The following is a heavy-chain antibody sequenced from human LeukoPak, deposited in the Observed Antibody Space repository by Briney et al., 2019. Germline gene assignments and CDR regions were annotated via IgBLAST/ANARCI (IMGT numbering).Heavy chain of an antibody. J-gene: IGHJ4*02. CDR2: TYYRSKWYY. CDR3: ARELGSVYY. D-gene: IGHD7-27*01. CDR1: GHSVSGNFVA. Sequence: SQTLSLTCAISGHSVSGNFVAWNWIRQSPSRGLEWLGRTYYRSKWYYDYAVSVKSRITITPDTSKNQFSLQLSSVTPEDTAVYYCARELGSVYYWGQGTLVTVSS. V-gene: IGHV6-1*01.